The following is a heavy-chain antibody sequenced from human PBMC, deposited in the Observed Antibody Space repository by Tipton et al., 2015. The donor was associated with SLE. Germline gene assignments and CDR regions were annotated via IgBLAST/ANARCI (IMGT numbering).Heavy chain of an antibody. V-gene: IGHV4-59*12. J-gene: IGHJ2*01. CDR2: IYYNRNT. CDR1: GASISSYY. D-gene: IGHD5-12*01. Sequence: TLSLTCAVSGASISSYYWSWIRQPPGKGLEWIGYIYYNRNTLYSPSLKSRVAMSVDTSKSQFSLKLSSVPAAATAVYYCARRRGGYAGFDLWGRGTLVTVSS. CDR3: ARRRGGYAGFDL.